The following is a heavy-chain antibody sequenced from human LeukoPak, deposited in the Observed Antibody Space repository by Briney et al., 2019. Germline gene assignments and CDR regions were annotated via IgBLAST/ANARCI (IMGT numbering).Heavy chain of an antibody. CDR2: ISSSSNYI. CDR3: AREGNNWNYGYYYYGMDV. CDR1: GFTFSHYI. Sequence: GGSLRLSCAASGFTFSHYIMNWVRQAPGKGLEWVSSISSSSNYIYYADSVKGRFTISRDNSKNTLYLQMDSLRAEDTAVYYCAREGNNWNYGYYYYGMDVWGQGTTVTVSS. D-gene: IGHD1-7*01. J-gene: IGHJ6*02. V-gene: IGHV3-21*04.